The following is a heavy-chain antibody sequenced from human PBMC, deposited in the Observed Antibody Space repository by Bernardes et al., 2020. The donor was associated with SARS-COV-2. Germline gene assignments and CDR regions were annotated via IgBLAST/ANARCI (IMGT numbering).Heavy chain of an antibody. CDR3: ARAGFGSSGNWFDP. V-gene: IGHV1-69*04. Sequence: SVKVSCKASGGTFSSYAISWVRQAPGQGLEWMGRIIPILGIANYAQKFQGRVTITADKSTSTAYMELSSLRSEDTAVYYCARAGFGSSGNWFDPWGQGTLVTVSS. CDR2: IIPILGIA. J-gene: IGHJ5*02. D-gene: IGHD6-19*01. CDR1: GGTFSSYA.